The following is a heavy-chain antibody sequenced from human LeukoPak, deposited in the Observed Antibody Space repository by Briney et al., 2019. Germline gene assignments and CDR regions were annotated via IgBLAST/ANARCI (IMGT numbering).Heavy chain of an antibody. D-gene: IGHD2-2*01. CDR3: AKGLVPGGRYGMDV. J-gene: IGHJ6*02. Sequence: PGGSLRLSCAASGFTFSSYAMSWVRQAPGKGLEWVSAISGSGGSTYYADSVKGRFTISRDNSKNTLYLQMNSLRAEDTAVYYCAKGLVPGGRYGMDVWGQGTTVTVSS. V-gene: IGHV3-23*01. CDR2: ISGSGGST. CDR1: GFTFSSYA.